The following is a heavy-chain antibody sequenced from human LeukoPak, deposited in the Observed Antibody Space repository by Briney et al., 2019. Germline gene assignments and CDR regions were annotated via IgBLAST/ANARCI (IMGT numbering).Heavy chain of an antibody. CDR1: GGSISSSSYY. D-gene: IGHD3-22*01. Sequence: SETLSLTCTVSGGSISSSSYYWGWIRQPPGKGLEWIGSIYYSGSTYYDPSLKSRVTISVDTSKNQFSLKLSSVTAADTAVYYCARPQMDDSSGYPPRALPVDALDIWGQGTMVTVSS. CDR2: IYYSGST. V-gene: IGHV4-39*01. J-gene: IGHJ3*02. CDR3: ARPQMDDSSGYPPRALPVDALDI.